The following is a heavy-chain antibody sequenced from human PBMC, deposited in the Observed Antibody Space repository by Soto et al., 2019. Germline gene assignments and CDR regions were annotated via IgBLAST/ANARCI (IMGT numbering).Heavy chain of an antibody. CDR1: GGSFSGYY. CDR2: INHSGST. CDR3: ARVAYYGSGSYYNPFDY. Sequence: LSLTCAVYGGSFSGYYWSWIRQPPGKGLEWIGEINHSGSTNYNPSLKSRVTISVHTSKNQFSLKLSSVTAADTAVYYCARVAYYGSGSYYNPFDYWGQGTLVTVSS. V-gene: IGHV4-34*01. J-gene: IGHJ4*02. D-gene: IGHD3-10*01.